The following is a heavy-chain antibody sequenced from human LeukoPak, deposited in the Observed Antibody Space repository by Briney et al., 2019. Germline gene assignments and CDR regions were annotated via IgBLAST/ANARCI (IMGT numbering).Heavy chain of an antibody. J-gene: IGHJ4*02. D-gene: IGHD1-1*01. CDR1: GGTFSSYA. V-gene: IGHV1-69*06. CDR3: ARDVSSNWNDSFDY. CDR2: IIPIFGTA. Sequence: ASVKVSCKASGGTFSSYAISWVRQAPGQGLEWMGGIIPIFGTANYAQKFQGRVTITADKSTSTAYMELSSLRSEDTAVYYCARDVSSNWNDSFDYWGQGTLVTVSS.